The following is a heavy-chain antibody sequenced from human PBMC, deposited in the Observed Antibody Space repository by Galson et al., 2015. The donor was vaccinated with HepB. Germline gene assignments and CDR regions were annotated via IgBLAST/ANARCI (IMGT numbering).Heavy chain of an antibody. V-gene: IGHV3-23*01. D-gene: IGHD3-10*01. CDR2: ISGSGGSA. CDR1: GFPFSDYA. CDR3: AKGRGSGSYSMLS. Sequence: SLRLSCAAFGFPFSDYAMIWVRQAPGKGLEWVSSISGSGGSAHYADSVKGRFTISRDNSKNTMFLQMNSLRDEDTAIYYCAKGRGSGSYSMLSWGQGALVTVSS. J-gene: IGHJ4*02.